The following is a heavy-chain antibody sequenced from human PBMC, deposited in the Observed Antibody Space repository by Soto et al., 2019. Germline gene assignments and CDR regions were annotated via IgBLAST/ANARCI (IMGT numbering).Heavy chain of an antibody. V-gene: IGHV1-24*01. Sequence: ASVKVSCKVSGHTLTELSIHWVRQAPGKGPEWMGSLDPVFPQKFQGRVTMTEDTSTDTAYMELSSLRSDDTAVYYCATDLYSNSSPVYWGQGTLVTVSS. CDR3: ATDLYSNSSPVY. D-gene: IGHD6-6*01. J-gene: IGHJ4*02. CDR1: GHTLTELS. CDR2: LDPV.